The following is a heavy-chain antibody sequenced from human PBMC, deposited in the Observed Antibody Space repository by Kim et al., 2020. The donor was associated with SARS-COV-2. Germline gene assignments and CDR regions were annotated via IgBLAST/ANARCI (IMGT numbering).Heavy chain of an antibody. CDR2: IIPILGIA. D-gene: IGHD5-12*01. CDR1: GGTFSSYA. CDR3: ARGSLPSRDGYNSGEG. J-gene: IGHJ4*02. Sequence: SVKVSCKASGGTFSSYAISWVRQAPGQGLEWMGRIIPILGIANYAQKFQGRVTITADKSTSTAYMELSSLRSEDTAVYYCARGSLPSRDGYNSGEGWGQGTLVTVSS. V-gene: IGHV1-69*04.